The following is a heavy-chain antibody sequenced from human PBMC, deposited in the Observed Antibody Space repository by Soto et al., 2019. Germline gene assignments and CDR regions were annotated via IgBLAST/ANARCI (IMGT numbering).Heavy chain of an antibody. CDR1: GGSISSGDYY. J-gene: IGHJ5*02. CDR3: ARDLGADYYDSGSYYNRVNWFDP. CDR2: IYYSGKT. D-gene: IGHD3-10*01. Sequence: QVQLQESGPGLVKPSQTLSLTCTVSGGSISSGDYYWSWIRQPPGKGLEWIGYIYYSGKTYYNPSLESRVIISVDTSKNQFSLKLSSVTAADTAVYYCARDLGADYYDSGSYYNRVNWFDPWGQGIQVTVSS. V-gene: IGHV4-30-4*01.